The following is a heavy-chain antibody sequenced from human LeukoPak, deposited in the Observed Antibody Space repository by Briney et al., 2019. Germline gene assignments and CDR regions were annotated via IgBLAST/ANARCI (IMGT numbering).Heavy chain of an antibody. V-gene: IGHV4-31*03. CDR2: LYYTGTT. CDR3: ARDLGVRGMDV. Sequence: NASQTLSLTCTVTAGSVSSGGNYWSWIRQHPGKGLEWIGYLYYTGTTYYNPSLKSRITISVDTSKTQFSLRLSSVSAADTAIYYCARDLGVRGMDVWGQGTTVTVSS. J-gene: IGHJ6*02. CDR1: AGSVSSGGNY. D-gene: IGHD2-21*01.